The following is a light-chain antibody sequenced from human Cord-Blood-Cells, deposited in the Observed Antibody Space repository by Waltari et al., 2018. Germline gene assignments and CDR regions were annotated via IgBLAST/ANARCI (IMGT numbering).Light chain of an antibody. V-gene: IGKV4-1*01. CDR1: LSVLYSSHNKNY. CDR2: WAC. J-gene: IGKJ1*01. Sequence: DILMTQSPAPLTVTLGERGTINWKHSLSVLYSSHNKNYLAWYQQKPGQPPKLLIYWACTRESGVPDRFSGSGSGTDFTLTISSLQAEDGAVYYCQQYYSTPRTFGQGTKVEIK. CDR3: QQYYSTPRT.